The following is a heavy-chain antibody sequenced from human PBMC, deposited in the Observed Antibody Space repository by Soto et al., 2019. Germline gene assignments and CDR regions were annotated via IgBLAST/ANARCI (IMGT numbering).Heavy chain of an antibody. D-gene: IGHD3-16*02. CDR1: GFTFSSYG. CDR2: IWYDGSNK. V-gene: IGHV3-33*08. CDR3: ARDPPGDDYVWGSYRQGPDY. Sequence: VQLVESGGGLVQPGGSLRLSCAASGFTFSSYGMHWVRQAPGKGLEWVAVIWYDGSNKYYADSVKGRFTISRDNSKNTLYLQMNSLRAEDTAVYYCARDPPGDDYVWGSYRQGPDYWGQGTLVTVSS. J-gene: IGHJ4*02.